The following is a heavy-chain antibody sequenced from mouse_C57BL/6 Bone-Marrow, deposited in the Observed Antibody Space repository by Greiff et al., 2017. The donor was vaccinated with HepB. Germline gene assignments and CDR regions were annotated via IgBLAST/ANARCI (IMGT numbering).Heavy chain of an antibody. V-gene: IGHV1-50*01. D-gene: IGHD1-1*01. CDR3: ASPNYYGSSYFDY. J-gene: IGHJ2*01. Sequence: QVQLQQSGAELVKPGASVKLSCKASGYTFTSYWMQWVKQRPGQGLEWIGEIDPSDSYTNYNQKFKGKATLTVDTSSSTAYMQLSSLTSEDSAVYYCASPNYYGSSYFDYWGQGTTLTVSS. CDR2: IDPSDSYT. CDR1: GYTFTSYW.